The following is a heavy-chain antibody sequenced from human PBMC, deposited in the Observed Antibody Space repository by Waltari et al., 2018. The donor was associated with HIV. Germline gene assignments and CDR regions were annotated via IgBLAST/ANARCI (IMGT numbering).Heavy chain of an antibody. CDR1: GGSFSAYY. D-gene: IGHD3-3*01. Sequence: QVQLQQWGAGLLNPSETLSLTCAVYGGSFSAYYWSWIRQPPGKGLEWIGEINHSGSTNYNPSLKSRVTISVDTSKNQFSLKLSSVTAADTAVYYCARGQDYDFWSGYYYDYWGQGTLVTVSS. V-gene: IGHV4-34*01. J-gene: IGHJ4*02. CDR3: ARGQDYDFWSGYYYDY. CDR2: INHSGST.